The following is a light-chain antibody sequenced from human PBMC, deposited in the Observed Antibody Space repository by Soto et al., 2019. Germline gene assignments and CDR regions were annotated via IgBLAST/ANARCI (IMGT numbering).Light chain of an antibody. Sequence: DIQMTQSPSSLSAPVGDIVTTTCRASQNIKKYLNWYQQNPGKDTKLLIYTASSLQVAFSSRFCGIGSGTDFTLTISSLQPEDIATYYCQQSFSSPLAFGGGTKVDIK. CDR3: QQSFSSPLA. CDR1: QNIKKY. J-gene: IGKJ4*01. V-gene: IGKV1-39*01. CDR2: TAS.